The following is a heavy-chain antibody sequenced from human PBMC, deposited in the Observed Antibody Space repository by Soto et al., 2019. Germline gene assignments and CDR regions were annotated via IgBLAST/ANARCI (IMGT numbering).Heavy chain of an antibody. CDR1: GGTFSSYA. CDR3: ARDTRSDSSGWYLDYSYYGMDV. Sequence: QVQLVQSGAEVKKPGPSVKVSCKASGGTFSSYAISWVRQAPGQGLEWMGGIIPIFGTANYAQKFQGRVTITADESTSTAYMELSSLRSEDTAVYYCARDTRSDSSGWYLDYSYYGMDVWGQGTTVTVSS. J-gene: IGHJ6*02. CDR2: IIPIFGTA. V-gene: IGHV1-69*01. D-gene: IGHD6-19*01.